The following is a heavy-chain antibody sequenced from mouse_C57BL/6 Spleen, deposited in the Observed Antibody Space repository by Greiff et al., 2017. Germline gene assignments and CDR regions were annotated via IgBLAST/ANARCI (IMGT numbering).Heavy chain of an antibody. CDR1: GYTFTSSW. CDR3: ARCTQATGYYFDY. D-gene: IGHD3-2*02. Sequence: QVQLQQPGAELVRPGSSVKLSCKASGYTFTSSWMDWVKQRPGQGLEWIGNIYPSDSETHYNQKFKDKATLTVDKSSSTAYMQLSSLTSEDSAVYYCARCTQATGYYFDYWGQGTTLTVSS. J-gene: IGHJ2*01. CDR2: IYPSDSET. V-gene: IGHV1-61*01.